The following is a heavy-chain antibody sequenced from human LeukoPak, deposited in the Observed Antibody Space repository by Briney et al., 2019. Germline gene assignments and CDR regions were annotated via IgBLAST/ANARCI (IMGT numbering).Heavy chain of an antibody. Sequence: PSETLSLTCAVSGGSISSGGYSWTWIRQPPGKGLECIGHIYYSGTTYYNPSLKSRVTISLDTSKNQFSLKLSSVTAADTAVYYCASRKLGNDYWGQGTLVTVSS. J-gene: IGHJ4*02. CDR1: GGSISSGGYS. D-gene: IGHD7-27*01. CDR3: ASRKLGNDY. V-gene: IGHV4-30-4*07. CDR2: IYYSGTT.